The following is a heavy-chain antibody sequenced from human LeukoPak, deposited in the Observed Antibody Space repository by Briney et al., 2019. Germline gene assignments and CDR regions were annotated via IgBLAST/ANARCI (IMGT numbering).Heavy chain of an antibody. CDR2: ISGSGGST. Sequence: GGSLRLSCAASGFTFSSYSMNWVRQAPGKGLEWVSAISGSGGSTYYADSVKGRFTISRDNSKNTLYLQMNSLRAEDTAVYYCAKDLDYYGSGSAFFDYWGQGTLVTVSS. CDR1: GFTFSSYS. V-gene: IGHV3-23*01. J-gene: IGHJ4*02. CDR3: AKDLDYYGSGSAFFDY. D-gene: IGHD3-10*01.